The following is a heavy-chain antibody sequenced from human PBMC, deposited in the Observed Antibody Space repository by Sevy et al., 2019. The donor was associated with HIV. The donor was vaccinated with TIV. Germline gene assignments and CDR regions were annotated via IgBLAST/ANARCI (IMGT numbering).Heavy chain of an antibody. V-gene: IGHV4-39*01. CDR1: GASISSTGYY. J-gene: IGHJ4*02. D-gene: IGHD6-19*01. CDR3: AGPFLRYSSGWSYFDF. Sequence: SETLSLTCTVSGASISSTGYYWGWIRQPPGKGLEWIASIRYSGSTFYNLSLKSRVTISADTSKNQFSLKLNSVTAADTAIYYCAGPFLRYSSGWSYFDFWGQGTVVTVSS. CDR2: IRYSGST.